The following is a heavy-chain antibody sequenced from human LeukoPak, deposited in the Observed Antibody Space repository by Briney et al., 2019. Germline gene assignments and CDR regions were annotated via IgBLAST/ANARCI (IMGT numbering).Heavy chain of an antibody. CDR3: ATDSPMIRGFNDGMDI. D-gene: IGHD3-10*01. V-gene: IGHV3-53*01. Sequence: GGSLRLSCAASGFTVSSNYMSWVRQAPGKGLEWVSVIYSGGSTYYADSVKGRFTISRDNSKNTLYLQMNSLKTEDTAVYYCATDSPMIRGFNDGMDIWGQGTTVIVSS. CDR2: IYSGGST. J-gene: IGHJ6*02. CDR1: GFTVSSNY.